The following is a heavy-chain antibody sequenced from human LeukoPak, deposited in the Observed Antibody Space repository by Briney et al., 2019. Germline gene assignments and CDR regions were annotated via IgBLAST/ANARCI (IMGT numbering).Heavy chain of an antibody. Sequence: PSQTLSLTCTVSGGSISSGDYYWSWIRQPPGKGLEWIGYIYYSGSTNYNPSLKSRVTISVDTSNNKFSLKLTSLTAADTAVYYCVRHLSAGRPAFDIWGQGTMVTVSS. CDR1: GGSISSGDYY. J-gene: IGHJ3*02. D-gene: IGHD2-15*01. CDR3: VRHLSAGRPAFDI. V-gene: IGHV4-30-4*01. CDR2: IYYSGST.